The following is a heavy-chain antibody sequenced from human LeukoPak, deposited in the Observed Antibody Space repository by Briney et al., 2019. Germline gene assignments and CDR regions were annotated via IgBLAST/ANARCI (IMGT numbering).Heavy chain of an antibody. CDR1: GFTVSSNR. D-gene: IGHD6-6*01. CDR3: VGSSNPDY. V-gene: IGHV3-66*02. Sequence: PGGSLRLSCAASGFTVSSNRMSWVRQAPGKGLEWVSVIYSGGSTYYADSVKGRFTISRDNSKNTLYLQMNSLRAEETAVYYCVGSSNPDYWGQGTLVTVSS. J-gene: IGHJ4*02. CDR2: IYSGGST.